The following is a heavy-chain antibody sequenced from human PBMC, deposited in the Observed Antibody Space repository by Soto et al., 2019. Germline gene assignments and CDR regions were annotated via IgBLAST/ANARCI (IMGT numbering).Heavy chain of an antibody. CDR1: GFTFSNAW. Sequence: GGSLRLSCAASGFTFSNAWMSWVRKAPGKGLEWVGRIKSKTDGGTTDYAAPVKGRFTISRDDSKNTLYLQMNSLKTEDTAVYYXTTSTVGEYYYYYGMDVWGQGTTVTVSS. D-gene: IGHD3-16*01. CDR3: TTSTVGEYYYYYGMDV. V-gene: IGHV3-15*01. CDR2: IKSKTDGGTT. J-gene: IGHJ6*02.